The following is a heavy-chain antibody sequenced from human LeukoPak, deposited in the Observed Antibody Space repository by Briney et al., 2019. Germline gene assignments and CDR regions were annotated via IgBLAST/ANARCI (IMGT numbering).Heavy chain of an antibody. CDR3: TTAGGSYGGSDY. D-gene: IGHD1-26*01. Sequence: RGSLRLSCAASGFTFSNAWISWVRQALGKGGEWVGRIKSKTDGGTTDYAAPVKGRFTISRDDSKNTLYLQMNSLKTEDTAVYYWTTAGGSYGGSDYWGQGTLVTVSS. CDR1: GFTFSNAW. CDR2: IKSKTDGGTT. J-gene: IGHJ4*02. V-gene: IGHV3-15*01.